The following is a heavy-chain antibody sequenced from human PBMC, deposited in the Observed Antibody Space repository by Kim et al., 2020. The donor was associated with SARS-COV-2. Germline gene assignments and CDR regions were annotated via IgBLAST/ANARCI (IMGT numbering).Heavy chain of an antibody. V-gene: IGHV3-74*01. CDR1: GFTFSSYW. CDR2: INSDGRTT. CDR3: ARGDYGYFDY. D-gene: IGHD4-17*01. J-gene: IGHJ4*02. Sequence: GGSLRLSCVVSGFTFSSYWMHWVRQTPGKGLVWVSRINSDGRTTNYADSVKGRFTISRDDARSTLYLQMNSLGAEDTAVYYCARGDYGYFDYWGQGTLVT.